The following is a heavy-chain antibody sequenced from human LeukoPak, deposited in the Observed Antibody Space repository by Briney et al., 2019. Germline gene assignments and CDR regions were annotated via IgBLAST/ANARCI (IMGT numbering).Heavy chain of an antibody. CDR2: INPNSGGT. CDR1: GYTFTGYY. J-gene: IGHJ4*02. V-gene: IGHV1-2*02. Sequence: ASVKVSCKASGYTFTGYYMHWVRQAPGQGLEWMGWINPNSGGTNYAQKFQGRVTMTRDTSISTAYMELSRLRSDDTAVYYCARWVGYCSGGSCSIFDYWGQGTLVTVSS. D-gene: IGHD2-15*01. CDR3: ARWVGYCSGGSCSIFDY.